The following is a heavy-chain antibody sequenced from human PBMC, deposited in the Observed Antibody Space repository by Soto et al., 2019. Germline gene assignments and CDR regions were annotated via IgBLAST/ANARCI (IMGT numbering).Heavy chain of an antibody. J-gene: IGHJ3*02. CDR1: GFTFSNYA. D-gene: IGHD2-15*01. CDR2: ISITTNYI. CDR3: AREQYCGGANCFFTAFDI. V-gene: IGHV3-21*01. Sequence: GGSLRLSCAASGFTFSNYAMNWVRQAPGEGLEWVSSISITTNYIYYADSVKGRFTISRDNAKNSLYLQMNSLRAEDTAVYFCAREQYCGGANCFFTAFDIWGQGAMVTVSS.